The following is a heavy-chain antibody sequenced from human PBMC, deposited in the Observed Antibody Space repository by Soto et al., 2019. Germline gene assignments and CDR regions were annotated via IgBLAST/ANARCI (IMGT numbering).Heavy chain of an antibody. CDR2: ISSDGSAT. V-gene: IGHV3-11*01. J-gene: IGHJ5*02. CDR3: VRDRDRRWFDP. Sequence: QLVESGGGLVKPGGSLRLSCTASGFIFSDFYMAWIRQAPGKGLEWVSYISSDGSATYKDSVKGRFTVSRDNAKDSLYLQMDSLRVEDTAIYYCVRDRDRRWFDPWGQGTPVTDSS. CDR1: GFIFSDFY.